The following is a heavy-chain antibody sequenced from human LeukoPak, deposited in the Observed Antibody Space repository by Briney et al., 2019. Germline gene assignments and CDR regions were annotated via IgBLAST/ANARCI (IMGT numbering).Heavy chain of an antibody. V-gene: IGHV1-69*01. D-gene: IGHD2-2*01. Sequence: ASVKVSCKASGGTFSSYAISWVRRAPGQGLEWMGGIIPIFGTANYAQKFQGRVTITADESTSTAYMELSSLRSEDTAVYYCARLDCSSTSCYLDPWGQGTLVTVSS. CDR3: ARLDCSSTSCYLDP. J-gene: IGHJ5*02. CDR1: GGTFSSYA. CDR2: IIPIFGTA.